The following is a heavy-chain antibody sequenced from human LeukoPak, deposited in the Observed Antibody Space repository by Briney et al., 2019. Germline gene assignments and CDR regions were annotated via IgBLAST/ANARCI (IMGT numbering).Heavy chain of an antibody. CDR3: ARDGNRAGLIRGLFDP. V-gene: IGHV4-39*07. D-gene: IGHD6-19*01. J-gene: IGHJ5*02. CDR1: GDSISSSSYY. CDR2: INHSGST. Sequence: PSETLSLTCIVSGDSISSSSYYWSWIRQPPGKGLEWIGEINHSGSTNYNPSLKSRVTISVDTSKNQFSLKLSSVTAADTAVYYCARDGNRAGLIRGLFDPWGQGTLVTVSS.